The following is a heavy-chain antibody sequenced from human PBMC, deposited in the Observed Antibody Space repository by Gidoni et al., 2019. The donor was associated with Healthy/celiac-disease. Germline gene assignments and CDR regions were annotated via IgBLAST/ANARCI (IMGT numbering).Heavy chain of an antibody. CDR2: ISSSSSYI. CDR1: GFTFSSSS. V-gene: IGHV3-21*01. CDR3: ARDLSSGYYDSSDDAFDI. J-gene: IGHJ3*02. D-gene: IGHD3-22*01. Sequence: EVQLVESGGGLVKPGGSLRLSCAASGFTFSSSSMNWVRQAPGKGLEWVSAISSSSSYIYYADSVKGRFTISRDNAKNSLYLQMNSLRAEDTAVYYCARDLSSGYYDSSDDAFDIWGQGTMVTVSS.